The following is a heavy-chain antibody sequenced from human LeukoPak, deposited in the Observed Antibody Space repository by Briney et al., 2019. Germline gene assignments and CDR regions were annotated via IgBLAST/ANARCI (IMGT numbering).Heavy chain of an antibody. CDR1: GGSISSYY. CDR3: ARDSRYYDSSGHLRYYHGMDV. CDR2: IYYSGST. Sequence: PSETLSLTCTVSGGSISSYYWSWLRQPPGKGLEWIGYIYYSGSTNYNPSLKSRVTISVDTSKNQFSLKLSSVTAADTAVYYCARDSRYYDSSGHLRYYHGMDVWGQGTTVTVSS. V-gene: IGHV4-59*01. J-gene: IGHJ6*02. D-gene: IGHD3-22*01.